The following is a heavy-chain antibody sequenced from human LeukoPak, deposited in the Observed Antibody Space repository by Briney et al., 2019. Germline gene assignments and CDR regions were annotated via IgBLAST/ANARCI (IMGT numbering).Heavy chain of an antibody. J-gene: IGHJ4*02. CDR1: GFPFSDYW. CDR3: ARAGRHSLGYYWLY. V-gene: IGHV3-7*01. Sequence: TGGSLRLSCAASGFPFSDYWMTWVRQAPGKGLEWVASIKKDGSEKNSVDSVKGRFTITRDNAKNSLYPQMNSLRDEDTAVYYCARAGRHSLGYYWLYWGQGSVVTVSS. CDR2: IKKDGSEK. D-gene: IGHD3-22*01.